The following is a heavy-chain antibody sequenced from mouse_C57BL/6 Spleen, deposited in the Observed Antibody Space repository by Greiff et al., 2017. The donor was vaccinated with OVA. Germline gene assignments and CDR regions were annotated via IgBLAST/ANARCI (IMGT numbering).Heavy chain of an antibody. CDR1: GYTFTSYT. V-gene: IGHV1-4*01. CDR3: ARDYAFAY. J-gene: IGHJ3*01. D-gene: IGHD1-1*01. CDR2: INPSSGYT. Sequence: VQLQQSGADLARPGASVKMSCKASGYTFTSYTMHWVKQRPGQGLEWIGYINPSSGYTKYNQKFKDKATLTADKSSSTAYMQLSSLTSEGSAVYYCARDYAFAYWGQGTLVTVSA.